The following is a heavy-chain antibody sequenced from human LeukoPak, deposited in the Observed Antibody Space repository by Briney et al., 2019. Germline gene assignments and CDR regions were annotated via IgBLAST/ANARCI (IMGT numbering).Heavy chain of an antibody. D-gene: IGHD6-19*01. J-gene: IGHJ5*02. CDR3: ARQAEYSSGWTNNWFDP. Sequence: SETLSLTCTVSGGSVSSYYWSWIRQPPGKGLEWIGYTYPGGSTNYNPSLKSRGTISVDTSKNQISLKLSSVTAADTAVYYCARQAEYSSGWTNNWFDPWGPGSLVTVSS. CDR2: TYPGGST. CDR1: GGSVSSYY. V-gene: IGHV4-59*02.